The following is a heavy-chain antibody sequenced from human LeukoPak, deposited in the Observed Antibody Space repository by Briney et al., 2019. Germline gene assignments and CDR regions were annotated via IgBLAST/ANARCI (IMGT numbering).Heavy chain of an antibody. V-gene: IGHV4-59*08. CDR1: DGSISTSY. CDR3: ARHIPYSGNYLFDY. Sequence: SETLSLTCTVSDGSISTSYWSWIRQPPGKGLEWIGYIYYSGSTNYNPSLKSRVTMSVDTSKNQFSLKLSSVTAADTAVYYCARHIPYSGNYLFDYWGQGTLVTVSS. D-gene: IGHD1-26*01. J-gene: IGHJ4*02. CDR2: IYYSGST.